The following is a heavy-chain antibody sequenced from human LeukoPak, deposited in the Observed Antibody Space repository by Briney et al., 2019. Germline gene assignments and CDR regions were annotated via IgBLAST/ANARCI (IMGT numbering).Heavy chain of an antibody. Sequence: ASVKVSCKASGGTLSTTFSTFAVSWVRQAPGQGLEWMGGFIPVFGTAKYAQKFQGRITITVDSTSTAYMDLSSLGSEDTAVYYCASLADDSNGYWHFDVWGRGTPVTVSS. V-gene: IGHV1-69*01. J-gene: IGHJ2*01. CDR1: GGTLSTTFSTFA. D-gene: IGHD3-22*01. CDR3: ASLADDSNGYWHFDV. CDR2: FIPVFGTA.